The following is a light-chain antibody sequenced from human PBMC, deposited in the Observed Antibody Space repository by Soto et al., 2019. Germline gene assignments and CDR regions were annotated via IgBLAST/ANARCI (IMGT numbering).Light chain of an antibody. J-gene: IGKJ2*01. CDR2: AAS. V-gene: IGKV1-39*01. CDR1: QSISSY. Sequence: DIQMTQSPSSLSASVGDRVTITCRASQSISSYLNWYQQKPGKAPKLLIYAASSLQSGVPSRFSGSGFGTDFTLTISSLQPEDFATYYCQQSYRTPMYTFGQGTKLEIK. CDR3: QQSYRTPMYT.